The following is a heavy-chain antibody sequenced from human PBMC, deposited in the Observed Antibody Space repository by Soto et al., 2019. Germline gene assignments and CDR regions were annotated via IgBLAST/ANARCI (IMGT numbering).Heavy chain of an antibody. Sequence: EVQLLESGGGLVQPGGSLRLSCAASGFTLSSDAMSWVRQAPGKGLEWVSLISSSGGGTYYADSVNGRFTISRDSSRNMLYLQMNSLRPEDTATYYCAARSSGYHYWGQGTLVTVSS. V-gene: IGHV3-23*01. D-gene: IGHD3-22*01. J-gene: IGHJ4*02. CDR3: AARSSGYHY. CDR2: ISSSGGGT. CDR1: GFTLSSDA.